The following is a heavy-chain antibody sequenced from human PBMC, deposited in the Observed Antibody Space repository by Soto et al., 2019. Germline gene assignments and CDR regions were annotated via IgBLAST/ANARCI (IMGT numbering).Heavy chain of an antibody. CDR1: GGSISSGDYY. Sequence: QVQLQESGPGLVKPSQTLSLTCTVSGGSISSGDYYWSWIRQPPGKGLEWIGYIYYSGSTSYNPSLMSRVTISVDTSKNQFSLKLSSVTAADAAVYYCVSHDYAHYGIDVWGQGTTVTVSS. V-gene: IGHV4-30-4*01. CDR2: IYYSGST. CDR3: VSHDYAHYGIDV. D-gene: IGHD4-17*01. J-gene: IGHJ6*02.